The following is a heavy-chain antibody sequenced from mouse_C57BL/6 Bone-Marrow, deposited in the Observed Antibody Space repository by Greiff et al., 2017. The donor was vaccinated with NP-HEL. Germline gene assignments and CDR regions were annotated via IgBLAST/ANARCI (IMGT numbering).Heavy chain of an antibody. CDR1: GFNIKDDY. V-gene: IGHV14-4*01. J-gene: IGHJ3*01. D-gene: IGHD2-3*01. CDR3: TTDGYSFAY. CDR2: IDPENGDT. Sequence: VQLQQSGAELVRPGASVELSCTASGFNIKDDYMHWVKQRPEQGLEWIGWIDPENGDTEYASKFQGKATITADTSSNTAYLQLSSLTSEDTAVYYCTTDGYSFAYWGQGTLVTVSA.